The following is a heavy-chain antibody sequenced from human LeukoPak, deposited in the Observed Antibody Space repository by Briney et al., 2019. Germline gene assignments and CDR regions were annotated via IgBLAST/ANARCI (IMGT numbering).Heavy chain of an antibody. CDR2: IYYSGST. CDR1: GGSISSSSYY. V-gene: IGHV4-39*07. Sequence: TSETLSLTCTVSGGSISSSSYYWGWIRQPPGKGLEWIGSIYYSGSTYYNPSLKSRVTISVDTSKNQFSLKLSSVTAADTAVYYCARVGDRMVRGVKGDFDYWGQGTLVTVSS. D-gene: IGHD3-10*01. J-gene: IGHJ4*02. CDR3: ARVGDRMVRGVKGDFDY.